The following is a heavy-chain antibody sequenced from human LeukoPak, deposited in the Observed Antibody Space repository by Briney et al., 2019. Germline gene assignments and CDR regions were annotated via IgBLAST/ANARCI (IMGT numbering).Heavy chain of an antibody. Sequence: SVTVSCKASGGTFSSYAISWVRQAPGQGLEWMGGIIPIFGTANYAQKFQGRVTITADESTSTAYMELSSLRSEDTAVYYCARAVLRYFDWLLLPLGYWGQGTLVTVSS. CDR1: GGTFSSYA. J-gene: IGHJ4*02. CDR3: ARAVLRYFDWLLLPLGY. V-gene: IGHV1-69*13. D-gene: IGHD3-9*01. CDR2: IIPIFGTA.